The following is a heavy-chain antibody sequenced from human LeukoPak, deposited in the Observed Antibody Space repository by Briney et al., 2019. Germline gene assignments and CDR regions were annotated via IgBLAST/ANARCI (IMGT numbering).Heavy chain of an antibody. CDR1: GYTFTGYY. Sequence: ASVKVSCKPSGYTFTGYYMHWVRQAPGQGLEWMGWINPNSGGTNYAQKFQGRVTMTRDTSISTAYMELSSLRSDDTAVYYCAREISRRYYYWGQGTLVTVSS. D-gene: IGHD1-1*01. J-gene: IGHJ4*02. CDR3: AREISRRYYY. V-gene: IGHV1-2*02. CDR2: INPNSGGT.